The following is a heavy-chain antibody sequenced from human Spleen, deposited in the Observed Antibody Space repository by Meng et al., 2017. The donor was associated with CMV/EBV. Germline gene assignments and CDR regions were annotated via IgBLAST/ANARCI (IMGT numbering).Heavy chain of an antibody. V-gene: IGHV4-30-4*01. D-gene: IGHD3-22*01. CDR1: GGSISSGDYY. CDR2: ISYSGST. CDR3: ARTHFYDSSNYGFDY. J-gene: IGHJ4*02. Sequence: QEPRPGLVKPSQTLSLTCTVSGGSISSGDYYWSWIRQPPGKGLEWIGYISYSGSTYYNPSLKSRVTISVDTSKNQFSLKLSSVTAADTAVYYCARTHFYDSSNYGFDYWGQGTLVTVSS.